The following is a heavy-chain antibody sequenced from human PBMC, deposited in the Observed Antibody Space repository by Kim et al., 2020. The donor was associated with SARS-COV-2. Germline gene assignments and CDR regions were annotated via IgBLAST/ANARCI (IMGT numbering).Heavy chain of an antibody. CDR3: AKSYPMPSPPYYYYYYGMDV. V-gene: IGHV3-30*18. CDR1: GFTFSSYG. Sequence: GGSLRLSCAASGFTFSSYGMHWVRQAPGKGLEWVAVISYDGSNKYYADSVKGRFTISRDNSKNTLYLQMNSLRAEDTAVYYCAKSYPMPSPPYYYYYYGMDVWGQGTTVTVSS. J-gene: IGHJ6*02. CDR2: ISYDGSNK. D-gene: IGHD2-2*01.